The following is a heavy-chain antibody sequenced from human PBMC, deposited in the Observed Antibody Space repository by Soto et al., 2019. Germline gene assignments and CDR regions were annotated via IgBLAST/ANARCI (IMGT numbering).Heavy chain of an antibody. D-gene: IGHD3-3*01. CDR2: ISGSGGST. V-gene: IGHV3-23*01. CDR3: ATRVRFLEWLLIEYLDY. Sequence: GGSLRLSCAASGFTFSSYAMSWVRQAPGKGLEWVSAISGSGGSTYYADSVKGRFTISRDNSKNTLYLQMNSLRAEDTAVYYCATRVRFLEWLLIEYLDYWGQGTLVTVSS. J-gene: IGHJ4*02. CDR1: GFTFSSYA.